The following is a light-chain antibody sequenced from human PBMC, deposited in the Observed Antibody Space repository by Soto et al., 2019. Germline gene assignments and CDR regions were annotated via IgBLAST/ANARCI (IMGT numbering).Light chain of an antibody. CDR2: RNN. Sequence: QSVLTQPPSASGTPGQRVTISCSGSSSNIGSNYVYWYQQLPGTAPNLLIYRNNQRPSRVPDRFSGSKYGTSASLAISGLRSDDEADYYCAAWDDSLSGHVVFGGGTKLTVL. CDR1: SSNIGSNY. V-gene: IGLV1-47*01. J-gene: IGLJ2*01. CDR3: AAWDDSLSGHVV.